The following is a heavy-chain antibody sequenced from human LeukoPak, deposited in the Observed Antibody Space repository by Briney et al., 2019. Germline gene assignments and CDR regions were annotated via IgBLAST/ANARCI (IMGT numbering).Heavy chain of an antibody. CDR3: AREKVGRITIFGVVTRDAFDI. D-gene: IGHD3-3*01. Sequence: SETLSLTCTVSGGSISSYYWSWIRQPPGKGRGWIGYIYYSGSTNYNPSLKSRVTISVDTSKNQFSLKLSSVTAADTAVYYCAREKVGRITIFGVVTRDAFDIWGQGTMVTVSS. J-gene: IGHJ3*02. CDR2: IYYSGST. CDR1: GGSISSYY. V-gene: IGHV4-59*01.